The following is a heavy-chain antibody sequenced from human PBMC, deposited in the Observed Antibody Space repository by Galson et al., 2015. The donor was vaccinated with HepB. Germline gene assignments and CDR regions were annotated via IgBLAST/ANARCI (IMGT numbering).Heavy chain of an antibody. CDR3: ARGPQFGGSSWFDP. D-gene: IGHD3-3*01. Sequence: SLRLSCAASGFTFSSYSMNWVRQAPGKGLGWVSYISSSSSTIYYADSVKGRFTISRDNAKNSLYLQMNSLRDEDTAVYYCARGPQFGGSSWFDPWGQGTLVTVSS. J-gene: IGHJ5*02. CDR1: GFTFSSYS. V-gene: IGHV3-48*02. CDR2: ISSSSSTI.